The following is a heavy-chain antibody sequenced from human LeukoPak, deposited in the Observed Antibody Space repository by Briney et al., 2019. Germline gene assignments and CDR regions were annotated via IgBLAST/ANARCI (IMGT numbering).Heavy chain of an antibody. CDR3: ARGNYDFWSGYYFDY. J-gene: IGHJ4*02. V-gene: IGHV1-69*13. CDR2: IIPIFGTA. D-gene: IGHD3-3*01. CDR1: GGTFSSYA. Sequence: EASVKVSCKASGGTFSSYAISWVRQAPGQGLEWMGGIIPIFGTANYAQKFQGRVTITADESTSTAYMELSSLRSEDTAVYYCARGNYDFWSGYYFDYWGQGTLVTVSS.